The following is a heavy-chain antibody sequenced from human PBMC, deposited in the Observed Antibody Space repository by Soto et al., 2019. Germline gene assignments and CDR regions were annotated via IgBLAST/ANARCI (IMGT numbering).Heavy chain of an antibody. V-gene: IGHV3-48*02. D-gene: IGHD2-2*01. CDR3: ARDGESSSSSDFDF. J-gene: IGHJ4*02. Sequence: PGGSLRLSCAASGFTFGYYNVHWVRQAPGKGLEWVSFVRSSGDDTYYADSVKGRFTISRDNAKDSLYLQMNSLREEDTAVYYCARDGESSSSSDFDFWGQEALVTVSS. CDR2: VRSSGDDT. CDR1: GFTFGYYN.